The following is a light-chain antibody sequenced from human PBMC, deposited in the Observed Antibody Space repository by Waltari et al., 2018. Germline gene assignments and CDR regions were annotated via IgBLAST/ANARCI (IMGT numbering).Light chain of an antibody. V-gene: IGLV1-44*01. J-gene: IGLJ3*02. CDR3: AAWDDSLRGHWV. Sequence: QSVLTQPPSASATPGQGVIISCSGSSSNIGNNVVNWYQQLPGKAPKLLIYRNDRLPSGVPARLSGYKSGTSASLAINGLQSEDEADYYCAAWDDSLRGHWVFGGGTKVTVL. CDR2: RND. CDR1: SSNIGNNV.